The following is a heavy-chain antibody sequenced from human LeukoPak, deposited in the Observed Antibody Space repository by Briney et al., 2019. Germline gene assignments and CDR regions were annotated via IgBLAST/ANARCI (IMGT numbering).Heavy chain of an antibody. CDR3: VRDEDPTYYED. CDR1: GFTFSSYN. J-gene: IGHJ4*02. CDR2: ISSSSSYI. Sequence: GGSLRLSCAASGFTFSSYNMYWVRQAPGKGLGWVSSISSSSSYIYYADSVKGRFTISRDNAKNSVYLQMNSLRAEDTAVYYCVRDEDPTYYEDWGQGTLVTVSS. V-gene: IGHV3-21*01.